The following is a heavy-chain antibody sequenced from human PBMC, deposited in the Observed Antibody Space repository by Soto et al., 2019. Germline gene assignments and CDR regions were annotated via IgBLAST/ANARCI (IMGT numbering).Heavy chain of an antibody. Sequence: PSETLSLTCTVSGGSISSYYWSWIRQPPGKGLEWIGYIYYSGSTNYNPSLKSRVTISVDTSKNQFSLKLSSVTAADTAVYYCAGVAGYSYGSYYTDVWGKGTTVTVSS. CDR1: GGSISSYY. CDR2: IYYSGST. CDR3: AGVAGYSYGSYYTDV. V-gene: IGHV4-59*08. D-gene: IGHD5-18*01. J-gene: IGHJ6*03.